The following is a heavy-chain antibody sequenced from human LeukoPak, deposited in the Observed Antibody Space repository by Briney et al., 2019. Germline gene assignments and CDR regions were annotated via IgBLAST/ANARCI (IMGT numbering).Heavy chain of an antibody. CDR1: GGTFSSYA. Sequence: SVKVSCKASGGTFSSYAISWVRQAPGQGLEWMGGIIPIFGTANYAQKFQARVTITADESTSTAYMELSSLRSEDTAVYYCARVLRVDTARVEEYYFDYWGQGTLVTVSS. CDR2: IIPIFGTA. D-gene: IGHD5-18*01. J-gene: IGHJ4*02. V-gene: IGHV1-69*13. CDR3: ARVLRVDTARVEEYYFDY.